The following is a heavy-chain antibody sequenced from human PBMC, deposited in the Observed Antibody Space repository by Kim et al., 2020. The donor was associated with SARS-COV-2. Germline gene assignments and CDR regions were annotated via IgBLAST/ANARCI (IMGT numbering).Heavy chain of an antibody. D-gene: IGHD3-10*01. CDR1: GFTFSSYW. V-gene: IGHV3-74*01. J-gene: IGHJ5*02. Sequence: GGSLRLSCAASGFTFSSYWMHWVRQAPGKGLVWVSRINSDGSSTSYADSVKGRFTISRDNAKNTLYLQMNSLRAEDTAVYYCARDGGYYGSGSFVHWFDPWGQGTLVTVSS. CDR2: INSDGSST. CDR3: ARDGGYYGSGSFVHWFDP.